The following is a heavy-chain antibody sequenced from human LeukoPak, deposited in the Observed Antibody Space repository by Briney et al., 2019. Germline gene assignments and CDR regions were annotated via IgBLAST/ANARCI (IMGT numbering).Heavy chain of an antibody. D-gene: IGHD6-19*01. CDR2: ISWNSGNI. Sequence: PGGSLRLSCAASGFTFDDYGMHWVRRPPGKGLEWVSGISWNSGNIGYADSVKGRFTISRDNAKNSLYLQMNSLRAEDTALYYCAKVDGYNSGWYDYWGQGTLVTVFS. CDR1: GFTFDDYG. V-gene: IGHV3-9*01. CDR3: AKVDGYNSGWYDY. J-gene: IGHJ4*02.